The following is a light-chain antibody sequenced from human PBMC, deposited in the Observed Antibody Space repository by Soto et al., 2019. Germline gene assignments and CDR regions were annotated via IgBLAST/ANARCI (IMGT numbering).Light chain of an antibody. CDR1: SSNIGTNA. CDR3: AAWDDSLNGWV. J-gene: IGLJ3*02. Sequence: QPVLTQPPSASGTPGQRVTISCSGSSSNIGTNAVNWYQQLPGAAPKVLVYNNNQWPSGVPDRFSGSKSGTSASLAISGLQSEDEADYYCAAWDDSLNGWVLGGGTKLTVL. V-gene: IGLV1-44*01. CDR2: NNN.